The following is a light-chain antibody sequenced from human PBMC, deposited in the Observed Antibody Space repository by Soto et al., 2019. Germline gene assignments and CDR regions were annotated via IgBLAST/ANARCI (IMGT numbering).Light chain of an antibody. Sequence: DIQMTQSPYTLSASVGDRVTITCRPSQSISSWLAWYQQKPGKAPKLLIYKASSLESGVPSRFSGSGSGTDFTLTISSLQPDDFATYYCQQYNSYSWTFGQGTKVEIK. V-gene: IGKV1-5*03. J-gene: IGKJ1*01. CDR2: KAS. CDR1: QSISSW. CDR3: QQYNSYSWT.